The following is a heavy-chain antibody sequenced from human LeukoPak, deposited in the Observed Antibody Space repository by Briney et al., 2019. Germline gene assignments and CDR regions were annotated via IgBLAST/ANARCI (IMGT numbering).Heavy chain of an antibody. D-gene: IGHD6-13*01. CDR3: ASGRAGRGDFDY. CDR1: GGTFSSYA. V-gene: IGHV1-69*13. J-gene: IGHJ4*02. Sequence: SVKVSCKASGGTFSSYAISWVRQAPGQGLEWMGGIIPIFGTANYAQKFQGRITITADESTSTAYMELSSLRSEDTAVYYCASGRAGRGDFDYWGQGTLVTVSS. CDR2: IIPIFGTA.